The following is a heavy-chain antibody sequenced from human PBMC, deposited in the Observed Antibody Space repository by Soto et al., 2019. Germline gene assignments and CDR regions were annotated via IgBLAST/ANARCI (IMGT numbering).Heavy chain of an antibody. CDR2: IYYSGST. J-gene: IGHJ5*02. V-gene: IGHV4-30-2*05. CDR3: ARDIRYSGYDLQNWFDP. CDR1: GGSISSGGYS. Sequence: PSETLSLTCAVSGGSISSGGYSWSWIRQPPGKGLEWIGYIYYSGSTYYNPSLKSRVTISVDTSKNQFSLKLSSVTAADTAVYYCARDIRYSGYDLQNWFDPWGQGTLVTVSS. D-gene: IGHD5-12*01.